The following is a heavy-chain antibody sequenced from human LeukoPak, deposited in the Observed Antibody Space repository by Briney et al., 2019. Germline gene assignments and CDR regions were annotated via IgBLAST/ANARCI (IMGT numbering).Heavy chain of an antibody. D-gene: IGHD2-15*01. J-gene: IGHJ5*02. CDR1: GYSFTSYW. Sequence: GGSLKISCKGSGYSFTSYWISWVRHMPGKGLEWMGRVGPSDSYTNYSPSFQGHVTITANESISTAYLQWSSLKASDTAMYYCAREYRSAGSCYPHPWGQGTLVTVSS. CDR3: AREYRSAGSCYPHP. CDR2: VGPSDSYT. V-gene: IGHV5-10-1*01.